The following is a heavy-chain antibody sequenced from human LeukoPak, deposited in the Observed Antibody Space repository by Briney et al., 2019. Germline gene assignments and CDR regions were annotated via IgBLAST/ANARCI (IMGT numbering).Heavy chain of an antibody. V-gene: IGHV4-4*07. CDR1: GGSISSYY. CDR3: ARDETRDGETNWLDP. CDR2: IYTSGST. Sequence: SETLSLTCTVSGGSISSYYWSWIRQPAGKGLEWIGRIYTSGSTNYNPSLKSRVTMSVDTSKNQFSLKLSSVTAADTAVYYCARDETRDGETNWLDPWGQGTLVTVSS. D-gene: IGHD3-10*01. J-gene: IGHJ5*02.